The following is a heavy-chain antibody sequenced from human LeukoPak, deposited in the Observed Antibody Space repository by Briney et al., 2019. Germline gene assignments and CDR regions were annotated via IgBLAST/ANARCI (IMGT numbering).Heavy chain of an antibody. CDR3: TTGFFGVVNDAFDI. D-gene: IGHD3-3*01. V-gene: IGHV3-15*01. Sequence: GGSLRLSCAASGFTFNNAWMNGVRQAPGKGLEWVGRIYRKTDGGTADYAAPVKGRFTISRHDSKNTLWLQMNSLKTEDTAVYYCTTGFFGVVNDAFDIWGQGTMVIVSS. J-gene: IGHJ3*02. CDR2: IYRKTDGGTA. CDR1: GFTFNNAW.